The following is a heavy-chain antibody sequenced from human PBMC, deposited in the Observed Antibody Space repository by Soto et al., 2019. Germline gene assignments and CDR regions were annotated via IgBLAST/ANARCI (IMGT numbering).Heavy chain of an antibody. CDR2: ISSNGGST. J-gene: IGHJ3*02. CDR3: VKDDITMVRGVITSDAFDI. V-gene: IGHV3-64D*08. D-gene: IGHD3-10*01. CDR1: GFTFSSYA. Sequence: PGGSLRLSCSASGFTFSSYAMHWVRQAPGKGLDYVSAISSNGGSTYYADSVKGRFTISRDNSKNTLYLQVSSLRAEDTAVYYCVKDDITMVRGVITSDAFDIWGQGTMVTVSS.